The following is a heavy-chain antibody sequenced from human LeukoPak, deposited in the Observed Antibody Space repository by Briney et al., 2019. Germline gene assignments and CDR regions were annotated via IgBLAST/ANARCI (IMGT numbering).Heavy chain of an antibody. CDR3: AGGWEQWLIPFDY. CDR1: GGSIISYY. J-gene: IGHJ4*02. CDR2: IYYSGST. Sequence: KPSETLSLTCTVSGGSIISYYWSWLRQPPGKGLEWIGYIYYSGSTNYNPYLKSRVTISVDTSKNQFSLKLSSVAAADTAVYYCAGGWEQWLIPFDYWGQGTLVTVSS. V-gene: IGHV4-59*01. D-gene: IGHD6-19*01.